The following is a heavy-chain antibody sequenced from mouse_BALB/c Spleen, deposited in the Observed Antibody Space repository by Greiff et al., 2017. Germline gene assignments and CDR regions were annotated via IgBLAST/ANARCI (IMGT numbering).Heavy chain of an antibody. Sequence: EVQRVESGGGLVQPGGSLKLSCAASGFTFSSYTMSWVRQTPEKRLEWVAYISNGGGSTYYPDTVKGRFTISRDNAKNTLYLQMSSLKSEDTAMYYCARQGYGNYDWYFDVWGAGTTVTVSS. CDR2: ISNGGGST. V-gene: IGHV5-12-2*01. CDR1: GFTFSSYT. D-gene: IGHD2-10*02. J-gene: IGHJ1*01. CDR3: ARQGYGNYDWYFDV.